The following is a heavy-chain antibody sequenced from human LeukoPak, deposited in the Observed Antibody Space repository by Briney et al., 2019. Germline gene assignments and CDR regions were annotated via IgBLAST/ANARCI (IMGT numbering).Heavy chain of an antibody. Sequence: SQTLSLTCTVSGGSISSGDYYWSWIRQPPGKGLEWIGYISYSGNTYYNPSLKSRVTISVDTSKNQFSLKLSSVTAADTAVYYCARVVGYSLDYWGQGTLVTVSS. CDR2: ISYSGNT. CDR3: ARVVGYSLDY. CDR1: GGSISSGDYY. D-gene: IGHD1-26*01. V-gene: IGHV4-30-4*08. J-gene: IGHJ4*02.